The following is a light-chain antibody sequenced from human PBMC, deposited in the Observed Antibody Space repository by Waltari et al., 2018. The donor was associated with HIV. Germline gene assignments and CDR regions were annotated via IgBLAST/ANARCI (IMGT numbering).Light chain of an antibody. Sequence: EVVITQSAAVLSVSPGERATHPCRASQNFGATLAWYQVGPGEAPSLLIYGATSRTTGFPARFSASGSDTELTLTIISWQSEDFAIYYFQQYKDLPQTFGQGTRVDMK. CDR2: GAT. CDR3: QQYKDLPQT. CDR1: QNFGAT. V-gene: IGKV3-15*01. J-gene: IGKJ1*01.